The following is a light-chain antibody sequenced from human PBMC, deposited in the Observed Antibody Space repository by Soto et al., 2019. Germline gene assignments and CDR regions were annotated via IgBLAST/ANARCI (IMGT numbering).Light chain of an antibody. CDR3: SSYTGGGPSWV. J-gene: IGLJ1*01. Sequence: QSALTQPASVSGSPGQSITISCTGTSSDVGGYNFVSWFQQHPGRAPKLIIYDVSNRPSGVSNRFSGSKSGNTASLTILGSRGGVEADYSGSSYTGGGPSWVFAPGPRLPVL. CDR2: DVS. CDR1: SSDVGGYNF. V-gene: IGLV2-14*01.